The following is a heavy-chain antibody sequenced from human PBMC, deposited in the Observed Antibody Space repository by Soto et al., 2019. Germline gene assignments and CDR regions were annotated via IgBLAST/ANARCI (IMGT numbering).Heavy chain of an antibody. CDR1: GGSISSGGYY. D-gene: IGHD2-15*01. CDR3: ARGYCSGGSCYWYPGPRGNRALLDI. V-gene: IGHV4-31*03. J-gene: IGHJ3*02. Sequence: SETLSLTCTVSGGSISSGGYYWSWIRQHPGKGLEWIGYIYYSGSTYYNPSLKSRVTISVDTSKNQFSLKLSSVTAADTAVYYCARGYCSGGSCYWYPGPRGNRALLDIWGQGTMVTVSS. CDR2: IYYSGST.